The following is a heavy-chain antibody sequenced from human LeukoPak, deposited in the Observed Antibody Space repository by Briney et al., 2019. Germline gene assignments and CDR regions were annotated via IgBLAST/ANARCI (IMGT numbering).Heavy chain of an antibody. J-gene: IGHJ3*01. CDR1: GFTFRSYW. CDR2: IKDDGSQK. Sequence: GSLRLFCAASGFTFRSYWMSWVRQAPGEGLEWVANIKDDGSQKNYVDSVKGRFTISRDNAKNSLSLQVNSLRDEDTALYYCARDIPGAASAFDVWGQGTLVTVSS. CDR3: ARDIPGAASAFDV. D-gene: IGHD2-2*01. V-gene: IGHV3-7*01.